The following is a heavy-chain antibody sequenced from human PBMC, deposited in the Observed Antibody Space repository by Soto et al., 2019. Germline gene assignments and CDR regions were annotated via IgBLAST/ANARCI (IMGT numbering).Heavy chain of an antibody. D-gene: IGHD2-2*01. CDR2: ISGSGGST. V-gene: IGHV3-23*01. J-gene: IGHJ4*02. CDR1: GFAFSSYA. Sequence: GGSLSLSCAASGFAFSSYAVSWVRQAPGKGLEWVSVISGSGGSTYYADPVKGRFTISRDKSKNTLYLQMTSLRADDAAVYYCSKSLQPSIVVVPTALDSWGQGTLVTVSS. CDR3: SKSLQPSIVVVPTALDS.